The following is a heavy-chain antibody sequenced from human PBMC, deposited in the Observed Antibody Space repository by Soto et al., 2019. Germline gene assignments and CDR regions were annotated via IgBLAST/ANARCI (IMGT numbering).Heavy chain of an antibody. V-gene: IGHV2-5*01. J-gene: IGHJ4*02. D-gene: IGHD3-10*01. CDR3: APLTATMVKRAFDY. CDR2: IYWNDDK. CDR1: GFSLTTSGVG. Sequence: SGPTLVNPTQTLTLTCTFSGFSLTTSGVGVGWLRQPPGKALEWLALIYWNDDKRYSPSLTSRLTITKDTSKNQVVLTMTNMDPVDTATYYCAPLTATMVKRAFDYWGQGTLVTVSS.